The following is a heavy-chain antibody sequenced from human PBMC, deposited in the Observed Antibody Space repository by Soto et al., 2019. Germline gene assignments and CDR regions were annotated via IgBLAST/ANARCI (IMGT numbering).Heavy chain of an antibody. Sequence: EVQLLESGGGLVQPGGSLRLSCAASGFTFSSYAMSWVRQAPGKGLEWVSAISGSGGSTYYADSVKGRFTISRDNSKNTLYLQMNSLRAEDTAVYYCAKDLQYSSSSHVRRYGMDVWGQGTTVTVSS. D-gene: IGHD6-6*01. V-gene: IGHV3-23*01. CDR3: AKDLQYSSSSHVRRYGMDV. J-gene: IGHJ6*02. CDR1: GFTFSSYA. CDR2: ISGSGGST.